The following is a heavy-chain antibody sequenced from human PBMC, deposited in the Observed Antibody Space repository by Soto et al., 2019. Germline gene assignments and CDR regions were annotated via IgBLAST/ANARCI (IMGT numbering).Heavy chain of an antibody. CDR2: MNPNSGNT. CDR3: ARAKSSTSRNWAFDI. D-gene: IGHD2-2*01. V-gene: IGHV1-8*01. J-gene: IGHJ3*02. CDR1: GGTFNSYY. Sequence: SVEVSSEASGGTFNSYYINSVRQATRQGLEWMGWMNPNSGNTGYAQKFQGRVTMTRNTSISTAYMELSSLRSEDTAVYYCARAKSSTSRNWAFDIWGQGTMVTVSS.